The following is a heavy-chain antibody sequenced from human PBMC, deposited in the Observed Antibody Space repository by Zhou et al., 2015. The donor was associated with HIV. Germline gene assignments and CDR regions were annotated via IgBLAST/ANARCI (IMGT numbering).Heavy chain of an antibody. J-gene: IGHJ2*01. CDR3: AEARMRSGSSYIWYLDL. Sequence: QVQLVQSGAEVKKPGASVKVSCKASGGSFSDSEISWVRQAPGQGLEWMGRLIPFIGKPNYAQKFQGRVTITTDESMSTSYMELSSLSFEDTAVYYCAEARMRSGSSYIWYLDLWGRGTLLTVSS. V-gene: IGHV1-69*18. D-gene: IGHD6-6*01. CDR2: LIPFIGKP. CDR1: GGSFSDSE.